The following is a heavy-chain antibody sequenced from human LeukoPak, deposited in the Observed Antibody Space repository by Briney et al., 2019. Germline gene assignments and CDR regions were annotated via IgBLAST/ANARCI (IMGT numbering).Heavy chain of an antibody. D-gene: IGHD2-2*01. V-gene: IGHV3-21*01. CDR3: ARVGDCGTTSCYYFDF. CDR2: VSTTGYYI. Sequence: SGGSLRLSCAASGFTFSGYSMNWVRQAPGKGLEWVSSVSTTGYYIYYADSVKGRFSISRDNAKNSLYLQMNSLRAEDTAVYYCARVGDCGTTSCYYFDFWGQGTRVTVSS. CDR1: GFTFSGYS. J-gene: IGHJ4*02.